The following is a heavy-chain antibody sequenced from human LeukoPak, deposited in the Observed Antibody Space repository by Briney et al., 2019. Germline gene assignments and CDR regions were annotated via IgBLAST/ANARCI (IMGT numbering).Heavy chain of an antibody. CDR3: ARGGPKPIIGAADC. Sequence: ASVKVSCKPSGYTFTGDYIHWVRQAPGHGLEWMGWINHNSGGTKYAQKFQGRFTMTSDTSISTTYMELSSLRSNDTAMYYCARGGPKPIIGAADCWGQGTLVTVSS. J-gene: IGHJ4*02. CDR1: GYTFTGDY. CDR2: INHNSGGT. D-gene: IGHD1-26*01. V-gene: IGHV1-2*02.